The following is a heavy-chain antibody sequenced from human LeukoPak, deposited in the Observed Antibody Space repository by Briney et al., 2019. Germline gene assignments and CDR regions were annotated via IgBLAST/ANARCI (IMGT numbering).Heavy chain of an antibody. D-gene: IGHD4-11*01. Sequence: GGSLRLSCAASGFTFSSYAMIWVRQAPGKGLEGVSTISNSGGSTYYADSVKGRFTISRDNSKNTLYLQMSSLRAEDTAVYYCAKGLSKLYYYYGMDVWGQGTTVTVSS. CDR1: GFTFSSYA. CDR2: ISNSGGST. CDR3: AKGLSKLYYYYGMDV. J-gene: IGHJ6*02. V-gene: IGHV3-23*01.